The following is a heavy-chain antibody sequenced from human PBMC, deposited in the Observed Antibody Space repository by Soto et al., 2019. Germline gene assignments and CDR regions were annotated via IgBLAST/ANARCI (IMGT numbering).Heavy chain of an antibody. CDR2: INPSGGST. Sequence: ASVKVSCKASGYTFTSYYMHWVRQAPGQGLEWMGIINPSGGSTSYAQKFQGRVTMTRDTSTSTVYMELSSLRSEDTAVYYCARDRGGFLEWFGGMDVWGQGTTVTVSS. J-gene: IGHJ6*02. CDR3: ARDRGGFLEWFGGMDV. CDR1: GYTFTSYY. V-gene: IGHV1-46*01. D-gene: IGHD3-3*01.